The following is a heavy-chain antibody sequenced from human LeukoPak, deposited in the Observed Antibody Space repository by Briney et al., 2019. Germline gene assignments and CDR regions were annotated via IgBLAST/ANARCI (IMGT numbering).Heavy chain of an antibody. CDR2: IYYSGST. CDR3: ARHDMDVAGGGLDYFDY. J-gene: IGHJ4*02. D-gene: IGHD1-26*01. CDR1: GGSISRYY. Sequence: PSETLSPTCTVSGGSISRYYWSWIRQPPGTGLEWIAYIYYSGSTNYNPSLKSRVTISVDTSKNQFSLKVNSVTAADTAVYYCARHDMDVAGGGLDYFDYWGQGTLVTVSS. V-gene: IGHV4-59*08.